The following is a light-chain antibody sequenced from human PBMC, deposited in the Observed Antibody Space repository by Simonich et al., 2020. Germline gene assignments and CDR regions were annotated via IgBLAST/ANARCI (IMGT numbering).Light chain of an antibody. Sequence: SYELTQPSSVSVSPGQTARITCSGDVLAKKYARWFQQKPGQATVLVIYKDSERPSGSPERFSGSSSGTTVTLTIIGDQVEDEADYYCYSAADNNRVFGGGTKLTVL. V-gene: IGLV3-27*01. J-gene: IGLJ3*02. CDR2: KDS. CDR1: VLAKKY. CDR3: YSAADNNRV.